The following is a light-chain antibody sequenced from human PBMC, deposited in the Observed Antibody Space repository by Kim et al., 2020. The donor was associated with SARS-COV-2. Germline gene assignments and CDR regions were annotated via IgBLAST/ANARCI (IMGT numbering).Light chain of an antibody. V-gene: IGKV1-17*03. J-gene: IGKJ4*01. Sequence: ASVGVRVTITVRAGQAIGNYLVWFQQKPGKGPKRLIYAASTLESGVPSRFSGSGSGTEFTLTISSLQPEDSATYFCLQHNVYPLTFGGGTKVDIK. CDR3: LQHNVYPLT. CDR2: AAS. CDR1: QAIGNY.